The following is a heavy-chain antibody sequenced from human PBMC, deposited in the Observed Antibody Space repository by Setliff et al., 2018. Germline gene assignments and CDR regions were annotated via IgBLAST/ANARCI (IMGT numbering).Heavy chain of an antibody. V-gene: IGHV1-8*02. CDR3: ARDWRDYGAMGY. J-gene: IGHJ4*02. CDR1: GYTFTSYD. CDR2: MNPNSGNT. Sequence: ASVKVSCKASGYTFTSYDINWVRQATGQGLEWMGWMNPNSGNTGDAQKFQGSVTMTRNTSISTAYMERSSLRSEDTAVYYCARDWRDYGAMGYWGQGTLVTVSS. D-gene: IGHD4-17*01.